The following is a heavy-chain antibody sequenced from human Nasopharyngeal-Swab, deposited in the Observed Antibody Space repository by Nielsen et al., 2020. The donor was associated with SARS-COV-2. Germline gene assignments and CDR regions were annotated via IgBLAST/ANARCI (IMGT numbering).Heavy chain of an antibody. CDR2: MNPNSGNT. CDR3: ARGPDSSGYNYYYYYMDV. Sequence: ASVKVSCKASGYTFTDYYMHWVRQAPGQGLEWMGWMNPNSGNTGYAQKFQGRVTMTRDTSISTAYMELSRLRSDDTAVYYCARGPDSSGYNYYYYYMDVWGKGTTVTVSS. V-gene: IGHV1-2*02. D-gene: IGHD3-22*01. CDR1: GYTFTDYY. J-gene: IGHJ6*03.